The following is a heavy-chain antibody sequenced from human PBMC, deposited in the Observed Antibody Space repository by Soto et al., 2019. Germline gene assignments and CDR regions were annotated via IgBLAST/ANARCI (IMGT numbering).Heavy chain of an antibody. Sequence: ASETLSLTCTVSGGSISSGDYYWSWIRQPPGKGLEWIGYIYYSGSTYYNPSLKSRVTISVDTSKNQFSLKLSSVTAADTAVYYCARVDYYDSSGIDYWGQGTLVTSPQ. CDR2: IYYSGST. CDR3: ARVDYYDSSGIDY. CDR1: GGSISSGDYY. J-gene: IGHJ4*02. V-gene: IGHV4-30-4*01. D-gene: IGHD3-22*01.